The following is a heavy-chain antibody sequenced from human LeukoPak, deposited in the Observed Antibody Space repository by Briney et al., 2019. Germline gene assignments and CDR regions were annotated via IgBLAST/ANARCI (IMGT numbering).Heavy chain of an antibody. V-gene: IGHV3-9*01. CDR2: ISWNSGSI. J-gene: IGHJ4*02. D-gene: IGHD6-13*01. CDR3: ARTKYSSRGGLGY. CDR1: GFTFDDYA. Sequence: GGSLRLSCAASGFTFDDYAMHWVRQAPGKGLEWVSGISWNSGSIGYADSVKGRFTISRDNANNSLFLQMNNLRAEDTAVYYCARTKYSSRGGLGYWGQGTLVTVSS.